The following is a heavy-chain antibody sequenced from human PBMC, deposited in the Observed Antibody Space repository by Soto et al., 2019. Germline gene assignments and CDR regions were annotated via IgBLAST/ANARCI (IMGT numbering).Heavy chain of an antibody. V-gene: IGHV4-59*01. CDR3: ARGRDTAMVPYYFDY. J-gene: IGHJ4*02. D-gene: IGHD5-18*01. Sequence: PSETLSLTCTVSGGSITSYYWSWIRQPPGKGLEWIGYVYYSGSTNYNPSLKSRVTISVDTSKNQFSLKLSSVSAAYTAVYYCARGRDTAMVPYYFDYWGQGTLVT. CDR2: VYYSGST. CDR1: GGSITSYY.